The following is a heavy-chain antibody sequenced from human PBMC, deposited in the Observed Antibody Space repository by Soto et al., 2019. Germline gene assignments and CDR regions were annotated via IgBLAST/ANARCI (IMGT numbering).Heavy chain of an antibody. J-gene: IGHJ4*02. CDR3: ARDPPPPDY. CDR1: GYTFASYA. CDR2: ISAYNGNT. Sequence: QVQLVXSGAXXXXXGASVKVSCKASGYTFASYAISWMRQAPGQGLEWMGWISAYNGNTNYAQKLQGRVTMTTDTSTSTAYMELRSLRSDDTAVYYCARDPPPPDYWGQGTLVTVSS. V-gene: IGHV1-18*01.